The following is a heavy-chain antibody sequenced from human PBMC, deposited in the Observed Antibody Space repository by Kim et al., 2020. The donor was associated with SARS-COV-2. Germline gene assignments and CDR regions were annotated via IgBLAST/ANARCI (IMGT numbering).Heavy chain of an antibody. D-gene: IGHD3-10*01. V-gene: IGHV3-13*04. CDR1: GFTFSSYD. CDR3: ARAARQDIRLLWFWELSGYVDY. Sequence: GGSLRLSCAASGFTFSSYDMHWVRQATGKGLEWVSAIGTAGDTYYPGSAKGRFTISRANAKNSLYLQMNSLRAGDTAVYYCARAARQDIRLLWFWELSGYVDYWGQGTLVTVSS. J-gene: IGHJ4*02. CDR2: IGTAGDT.